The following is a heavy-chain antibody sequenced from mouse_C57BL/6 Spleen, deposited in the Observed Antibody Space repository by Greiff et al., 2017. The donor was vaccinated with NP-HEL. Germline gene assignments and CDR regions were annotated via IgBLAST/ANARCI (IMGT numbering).Heavy chain of an antibody. Sequence: VQLQQSGAELVKPGASVKLSCKASGYTFTSYWMHWVKQRPGQGLEWIGMIHPNSGSTNYNEKFKSKATLTVDKSSSTAYMQLSSLTSEDSAVYYCRYYYGSSYDYFDYWGQGTTLTVSS. CDR3: RYYYGSSYDYFDY. CDR1: GYTFTSYW. D-gene: IGHD1-1*01. CDR2: IHPNSGST. V-gene: IGHV1-64*01. J-gene: IGHJ2*01.